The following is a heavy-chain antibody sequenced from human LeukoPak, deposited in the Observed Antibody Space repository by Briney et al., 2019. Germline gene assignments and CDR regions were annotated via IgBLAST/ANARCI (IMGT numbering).Heavy chain of an antibody. CDR1: GFTFSSYA. J-gene: IGHJ4*02. V-gene: IGHV3-23*01. CDR3: AKEGYSGYLGGGYFDY. Sequence: GGSLRLSCAASGFTFSSYAMSWVRQAPGKGLEWVSAISGSGGSTYYADSVKGRFTISRDNSKNTLYLQMNSLRAEDTAVYYCAKEGYSGYLGGGYFDYWGQGTLVTVSS. CDR2: ISGSGGST. D-gene: IGHD5-12*01.